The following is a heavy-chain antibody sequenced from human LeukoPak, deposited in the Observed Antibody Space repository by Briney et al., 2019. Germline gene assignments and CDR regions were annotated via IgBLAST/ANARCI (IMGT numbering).Heavy chain of an antibody. CDR3: ARGDILTGPDAFDI. J-gene: IGHJ3*02. CDR2: IYLYGTT. CDR1: AGSISSSSW. D-gene: IGHD3-9*01. V-gene: IGHV4-4*02. Sequence: SETLSLTCSVSAGSISSSSWWSWVRQSPVKGLEWIGEIYLYGTTNYNPSLKSRVTMSVDRSKNQFSLKLSSVTAADTAVYYCARGDILTGPDAFDIWGQGTMVTVSS.